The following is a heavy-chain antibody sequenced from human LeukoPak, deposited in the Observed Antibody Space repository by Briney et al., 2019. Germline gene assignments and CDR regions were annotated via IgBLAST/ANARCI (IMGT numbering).Heavy chain of an antibody. CDR2: ISAYNGNT. V-gene: IGHV1-18*01. J-gene: IGHJ5*02. Sequence: ASVKVSCKASGGTFSSYAISWVRQAPGQGLEWMGWISAYNGNTNYAQKLQGRVTMTTDTSTSTAYMELRSLRSDDTAVYYCARVGMGYYDSSGLDPWGQGTLVTVSS. D-gene: IGHD3-22*01. CDR3: ARVGMGYYDSSGLDP. CDR1: GGTFSSYA.